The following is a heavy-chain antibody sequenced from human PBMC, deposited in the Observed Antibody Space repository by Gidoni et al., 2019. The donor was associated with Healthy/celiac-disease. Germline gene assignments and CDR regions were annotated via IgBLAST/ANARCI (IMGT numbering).Heavy chain of an antibody. CDR1: GGSFSVYD. V-gene: IGHV4-34*01. CDR2: SNHSGRN. D-gene: IGHD5-18*01. CDR3: ASRAREMATAIDY. Sequence: QVQLQQWGAGLLKPSATLSLTCAVYGGSFSVYDWSWISHPPGKGLEWIGESNHSGRNNYNPALKSRVTISVDTSKNQFSLKLSSVTAAETAVYYCASRAREMATAIDYWGQGTLVTVSS. J-gene: IGHJ4*02.